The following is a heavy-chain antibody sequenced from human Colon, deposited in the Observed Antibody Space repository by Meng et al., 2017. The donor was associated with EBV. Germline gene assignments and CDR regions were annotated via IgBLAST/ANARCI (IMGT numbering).Heavy chain of an antibody. Sequence: QVQLQESGPGRVKPSPTLSLTCTASGDSISSGEYFWSWIRQPPGKGLEWIGYMDYRGSTFYNPSLKSRVTISVDTSKNQFSLKLSSVTAADTAVYFCARGELLWDYWGQGTLVTVSS. CDR3: ARGELLWDY. D-gene: IGHD2-2*01. J-gene: IGHJ4*02. CDR2: MDYRGST. V-gene: IGHV4-30-4*01. CDR1: GDSISSGEYF.